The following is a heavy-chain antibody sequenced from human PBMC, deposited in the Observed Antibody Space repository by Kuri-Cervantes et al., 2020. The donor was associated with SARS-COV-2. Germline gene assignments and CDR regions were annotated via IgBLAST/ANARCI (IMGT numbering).Heavy chain of an antibody. CDR3: ATRTGFGELIFDY. Sequence: ASVKVSCKVSGYTLTELSMHWVRQAPGKGLEWMGGFDPEDGETIYAQKFQGRVTMTRNTSISTAYMELSSLRSEDTAVYYCATRTGFGELIFDYWGQGTLVTVSS. D-gene: IGHD3-10*01. CDR2: FDPEDGET. V-gene: IGHV1-24*01. J-gene: IGHJ4*02. CDR1: GYTLTELS.